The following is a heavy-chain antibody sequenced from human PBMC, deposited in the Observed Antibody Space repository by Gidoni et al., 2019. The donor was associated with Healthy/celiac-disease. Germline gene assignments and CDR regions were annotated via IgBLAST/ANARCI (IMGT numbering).Heavy chain of an antibody. D-gene: IGHD3-10*01. Sequence: EVQLVESGGGLVQPGGSLRLSCAASGFTFSSYWMHWVRQAPGKGLVWVSRINSDGSSTSYADSVKGRFTISRDNAKNTRYLQMNSLRAEDTAVYYCARAGSGSYPWGNDYYYYMDVWGKGTTVTVSS. CDR2: INSDGSST. CDR3: ARAGSGSYPWGNDYYYYMDV. CDR1: GFTFSSYW. J-gene: IGHJ6*03. V-gene: IGHV3-74*01.